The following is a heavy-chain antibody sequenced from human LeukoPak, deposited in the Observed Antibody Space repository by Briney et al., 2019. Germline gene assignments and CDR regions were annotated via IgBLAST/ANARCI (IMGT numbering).Heavy chain of an antibody. D-gene: IGHD1-26*01. CDR3: ARDSGYAFDI. CDR2: FSGSGGST. J-gene: IGHJ3*02. V-gene: IGHV3-23*01. Sequence: GGSLRLSCAASGFTFSSYAMSWVRQAPGKGLECISGFSGSGGSTYYADSVKSRFTISRDNSKNTLYLQMNSLRAEDTAVYYCARDSGYAFDIWGQGTMVTVSS. CDR1: GFTFSSYA.